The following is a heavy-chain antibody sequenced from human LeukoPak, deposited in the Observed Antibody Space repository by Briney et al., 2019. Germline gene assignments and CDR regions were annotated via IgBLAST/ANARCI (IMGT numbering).Heavy chain of an antibody. CDR2: ISSSSSTI. Sequence: GGSLRLSCAASGFTFSSYAMSWVRQAPGKGLEWVSYISSSSSTIYYADSVKGRFTISRDNAKNSLYLQMNSLRDEDTAVYYCARALPTVIVATINYMDVWGKGTTVTVSS. J-gene: IGHJ6*03. CDR3: ARALPTVIVATINYMDV. D-gene: IGHD5-12*01. CDR1: GFTFSSYA. V-gene: IGHV3-48*02.